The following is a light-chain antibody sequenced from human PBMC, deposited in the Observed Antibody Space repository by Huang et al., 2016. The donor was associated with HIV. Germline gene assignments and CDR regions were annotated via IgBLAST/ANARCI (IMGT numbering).Light chain of an antibody. CDR3: QQYYNGPPRYT. CDR1: QSVYSN. J-gene: IGKJ2*01. V-gene: IGKV3-15*01. CDR2: AAS. Sequence: EIVMTQSPATLSVSPGERATLSCRASQSVYSNLAWYQLKPDEAPMLVIYAASTRATGIPPRFSGSGSGTEFTLTITSLQSEDFAVYCCQQYYNGPPRYTFGQGTKLEIK.